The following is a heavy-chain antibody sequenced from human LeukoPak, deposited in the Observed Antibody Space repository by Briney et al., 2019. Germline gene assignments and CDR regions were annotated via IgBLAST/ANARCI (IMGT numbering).Heavy chain of an antibody. CDR1: GYTFTSYG. V-gene: IGHV1-8*02. D-gene: IGHD6-6*01. J-gene: IGHJ4*02. Sequence: ASVKVSCKASGYTFTSYGISWLRQAPGQGLEWMGWMNPNSGNTGYAQKFQGRVTMTRNTSISTAYMELSSLRSEDTAVYYCARGGSSSSGDYWGQGTLVTVSS. CDR2: MNPNSGNT. CDR3: ARGGSSSSGDY.